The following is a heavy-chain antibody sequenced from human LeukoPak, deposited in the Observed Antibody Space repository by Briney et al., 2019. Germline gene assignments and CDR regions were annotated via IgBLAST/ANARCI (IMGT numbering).Heavy chain of an antibody. J-gene: IGHJ5*01. CDR3: ARTSPCCGDAGCLPRWFDP. V-gene: IGHV5-51*01. CDR1: GASFNRLW. CDR2: MYVGDSDA. D-gene: IGHD2-21*01. Sequence: PGEALKISCHGSGASFNRLWIAWVRQMPGKALDWMGMMYVGDSDARYSPAFQGQVTMSADKSTSTAYLQWSSLKASDTAIYYCARTSPCCGDAGCLPRWFDPWGQGTLVTVSS.